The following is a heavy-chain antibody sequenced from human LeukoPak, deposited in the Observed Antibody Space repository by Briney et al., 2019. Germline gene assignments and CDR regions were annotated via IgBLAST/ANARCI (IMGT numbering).Heavy chain of an antibody. J-gene: IGHJ4*02. CDR1: GFTFSSYA. V-gene: IGHV3-23*01. CDR2: ISGSGGST. CDR3: AKDPVDIVATIMDY. Sequence: GGSLRLSCAASGFTFSSYAMSWVRQAPGKGLEWVSAISGSGGSTYYADSVKGRFTIPRDNSKNTLYLQMNSLRAEDTAVYYCAKDPVDIVATIMDYWGQGTLVTVS. D-gene: IGHD5-12*01.